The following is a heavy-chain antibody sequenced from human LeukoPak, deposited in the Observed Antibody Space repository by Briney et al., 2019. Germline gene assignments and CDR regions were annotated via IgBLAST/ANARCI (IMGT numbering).Heavy chain of an antibody. CDR2: ISYDGSNK. V-gene: IGHV3-30*01. CDR1: GFTFSSYA. J-gene: IGHJ4*02. Sequence: GGSLRLSCAASGFTFSSYAMHWVRQAPGKGLEWVAVISYDGSNKYYADSVKGRFTISRDNSKNTLYLQMNSPRAEDTAVYYCARELSPYNWNYGFDYWGQGTLVTVSS. D-gene: IGHD1-7*01. CDR3: ARELSPYNWNYGFDY.